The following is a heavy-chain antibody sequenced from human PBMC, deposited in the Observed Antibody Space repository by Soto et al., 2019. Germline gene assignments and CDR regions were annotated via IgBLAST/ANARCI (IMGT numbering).Heavy chain of an antibody. V-gene: IGHV3-33*01. Sequence: QVQLVESGGGVVQPGRSLRLSCAASGFTFNTYGMHWVRQAPGKGLEWVAVIWHDGGKKYYADSAKGRFTISRDNSKNTLFLQMNILRAEDTAVYYCARDLGQGNGPFDYWGQGNLGTVSA. CDR3: ARDLGQGNGPFDY. CDR2: IWHDGGKK. D-gene: IGHD1-26*01. J-gene: IGHJ4*02. CDR1: GFTFNTYG.